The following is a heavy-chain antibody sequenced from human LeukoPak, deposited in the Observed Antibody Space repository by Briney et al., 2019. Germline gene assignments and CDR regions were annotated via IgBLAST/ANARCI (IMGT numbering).Heavy chain of an antibody. V-gene: IGHV1-2*02. J-gene: IGHJ6*02. Sequence: ASVKVSCKASGYTFTGYYMHWVRQAPGHGLEWMGWINPNSGGTNYAQKFQGRVTMTRDTSISTAYMELSRLRSDDTAVYYCAREQQLVPSNYMDVWGQGTTVTVSS. CDR1: GYTFTGYY. D-gene: IGHD6-13*01. CDR3: AREQQLVPSNYMDV. CDR2: INPNSGGT.